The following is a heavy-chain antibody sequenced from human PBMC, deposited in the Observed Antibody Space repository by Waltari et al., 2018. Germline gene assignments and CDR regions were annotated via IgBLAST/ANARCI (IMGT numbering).Heavy chain of an antibody. CDR1: GYSFTSVG. CDR3: ATDNLNAFHN. CDR2: VSPLNGKT. J-gene: IGHJ4*02. V-gene: IGHV1-18*04. D-gene: IGHD1-20*01. Sequence: QVQLLQSGAEVKEPGASVKVSCRASGYSFTSVGISWVRLAPGQGLEWVGWVSPLNGKTNYAQNVQDIVTMTTDTSTSTAYMELRSLRFDDTAVYFCATDNLNAFHNWGQGTLVTVSS.